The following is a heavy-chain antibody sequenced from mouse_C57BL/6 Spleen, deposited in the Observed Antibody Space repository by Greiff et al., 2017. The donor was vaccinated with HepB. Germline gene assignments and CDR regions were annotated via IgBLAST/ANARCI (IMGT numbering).Heavy chain of an antibody. CDR3: ARRSYGSRGFDY. CDR1: GFTFSSYT. D-gene: IGHD1-1*01. J-gene: IGHJ2*01. V-gene: IGHV5-9*01. Sequence: EVQVVESGGGLVKPGGSLKLSCAASGFTFSSYTMSWVRQTPEKRLEWVATISGGGGNTYYPDSVKGRFTISRDNAKNTLYLQMSSLRSEDTALYYCARRSYGSRGFDYWGQGTTLTVSS. CDR2: ISGGGGNT.